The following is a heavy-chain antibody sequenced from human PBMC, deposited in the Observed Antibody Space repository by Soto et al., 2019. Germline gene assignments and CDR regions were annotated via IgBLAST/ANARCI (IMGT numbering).Heavy chain of an antibody. CDR3: AREENCSDGICYSEYFQR. D-gene: IGHD2-15*01. V-gene: IGHV1-46*01. Sequence: QVQLVQSGAEVKKPGASVKVSCKASGYIFTAYSMHWVRQAPGQGLEWMGVVNPSGGSTNYAQKFQCRITMTRDTSTITVYMDLSSLTSEDTAVYYCAREENCSDGICYSEYFQRWGQGTLVTVSS. J-gene: IGHJ1*01. CDR2: VNPSGGST. CDR1: GYIFTAYS.